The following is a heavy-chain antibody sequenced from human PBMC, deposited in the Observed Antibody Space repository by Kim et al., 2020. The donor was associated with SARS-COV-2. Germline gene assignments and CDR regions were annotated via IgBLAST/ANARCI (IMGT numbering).Heavy chain of an antibody. J-gene: IGHJ4*02. D-gene: IGHD2-2*01. CDR3: ARARGSCSSTSCYLDFDY. V-gene: IGHV1-3*01. Sequence: QGRVTITRDTSASTGYMELSSLRSEDTAVYYCARARGSCSSTSCYLDFDYWGQGTLVTVSS.